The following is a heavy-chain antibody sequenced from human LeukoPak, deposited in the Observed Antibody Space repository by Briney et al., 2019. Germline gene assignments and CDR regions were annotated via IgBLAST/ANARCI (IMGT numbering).Heavy chain of an antibody. CDR3: ARDRGDILTGLQWYFDL. D-gene: IGHD3-9*01. V-gene: IGHV3-7*01. Sequence: GSLRLSCAASGFTFSSYWMSWVRQAPGKGLEWVANIKQDGSEKYYVDSVKGRFTISRDNAKNSLYLQMNSLRAEDTAVYYCARDRGDILTGLQWYFDLWGRGTLVTVSS. CDR1: GFTFSSYW. CDR2: IKQDGSEK. J-gene: IGHJ2*01.